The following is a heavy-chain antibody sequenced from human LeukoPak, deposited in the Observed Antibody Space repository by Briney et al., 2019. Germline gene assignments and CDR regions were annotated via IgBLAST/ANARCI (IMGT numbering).Heavy chain of an antibody. J-gene: IGHJ5*02. V-gene: IGHV4-59*08. CDR3: ARQINWFDV. Sequence: PSETLSLTCTVSGGSISSYYWSWVRQPPGKGLEWIGYIYNYGGSTKYNPSLESRVTISLDMSKNQFSLKLSSVTAADTAVYYCARQINWFDVWGQGTLVTVSS. CDR1: GGSISSYY. CDR2: IYNYGGST.